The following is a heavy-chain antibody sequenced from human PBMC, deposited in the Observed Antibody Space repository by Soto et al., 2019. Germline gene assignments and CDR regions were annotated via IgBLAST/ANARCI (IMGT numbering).Heavy chain of an antibody. Sequence: ASVKVSCKASGYTFTGYYMHWVRQAPGQGLEWMGWINPNSGGTNYAQKLQGRVTMTRDTSISTAYMELSRLRSDDTAVYYCARGPLRFLEWPTHYFDYWGQGTLVTVSS. CDR2: INPNSGGT. D-gene: IGHD3-3*01. CDR1: GYTFTGYY. V-gene: IGHV1-2*02. J-gene: IGHJ4*02. CDR3: ARGPLRFLEWPTHYFDY.